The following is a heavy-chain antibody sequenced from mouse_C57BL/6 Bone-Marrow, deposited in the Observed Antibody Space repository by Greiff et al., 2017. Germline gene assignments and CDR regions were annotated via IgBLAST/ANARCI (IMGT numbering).Heavy chain of an antibody. CDR3: ASAYYSKYVDFDY. CDR2: IDPSDSYT. V-gene: IGHV1-69*01. Sequence: VQLQQPGAELVMPGASVKLSCKASGYTFTSYWMHWVKQRPGQGLEWIGEIDPSDSYTNYNQKFKGKSTLTVDKSSSTAYMQLSSLTSEDSAVYDFASAYYSKYVDFDYWCRGTTLTVTS. CDR1: GYTFTSYW. D-gene: IGHD2-5*01. J-gene: IGHJ2*01.